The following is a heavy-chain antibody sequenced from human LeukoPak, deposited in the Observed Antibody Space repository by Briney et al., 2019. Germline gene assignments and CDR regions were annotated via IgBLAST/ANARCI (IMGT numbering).Heavy chain of an antibody. V-gene: IGHV1-24*01. D-gene: IGHD1-26*01. CDR2: FDPEDGET. J-gene: IGHJ4*02. Sequence: VASVKVSCKVSGYTLTELSMHWVRQAPGKGLEWMGGFDPEDGETIYAQKFQGRVTMTEDTSTDTAYMELSSLRSEDTAVYYCATVQDSGSYSDFDYWGQGTLVTVSS. CDR1: GYTLTELS. CDR3: ATVQDSGSYSDFDY.